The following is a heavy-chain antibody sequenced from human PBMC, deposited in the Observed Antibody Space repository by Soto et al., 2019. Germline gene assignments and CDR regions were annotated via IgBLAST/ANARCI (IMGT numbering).Heavy chain of an antibody. V-gene: IGHV2-5*02. CDR3: AHRAGIRGNWDGGYFDS. D-gene: IGHD1-1*01. CDR1: GFSLTTSGVG. J-gene: IGHJ4*03. CDR2: IYWDDDK. Sequence: QITLEESAPTRVRPTQPLTLTCSFSGFSLTTSGVGVGWIRQPPGKDLEWLAFIYWDDDKRYNPSLKSRLTITKDTSRNQVALTLSDVDPGDTGTYYCAHRAGIRGNWDGGYFDSWGQGALVTVSP.